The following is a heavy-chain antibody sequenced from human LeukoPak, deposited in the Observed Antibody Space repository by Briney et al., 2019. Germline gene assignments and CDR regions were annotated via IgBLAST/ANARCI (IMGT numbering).Heavy chain of an antibody. CDR3: ARVGVGAVDAFDI. J-gene: IGHJ3*02. CDR1: GYTFTGYY. V-gene: IGHV1-2*04. D-gene: IGHD1-26*01. Sequence: GASVKVSCKASGYTFTGYYMHWVRQAPGQGLEWMGWINPNSGGTNYAQKFQGWVTMTRDTSISTAYMELSRLRSDDTAVYYCARVGVGAVDAFDIWGQGTMVTVSS. CDR2: INPNSGGT.